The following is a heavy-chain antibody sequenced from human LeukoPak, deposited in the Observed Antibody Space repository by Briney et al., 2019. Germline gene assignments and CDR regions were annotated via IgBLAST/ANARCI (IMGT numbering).Heavy chain of an antibody. CDR3: AMSVGHYYFDY. J-gene: IGHJ4*02. Sequence: ASVKVSCKASGYTFIGYHMHWVRQAPGQGFEWMGWINPNSGGIDYAQKFQGGVTMTRDTSINTAYMEVSRLTSDDTAVYYCAMSVGHYYFDYWGQGTLVTVSS. V-gene: IGHV1-2*02. D-gene: IGHD5/OR15-5a*01. CDR2: INPNSGGI. CDR1: GYTFIGYH.